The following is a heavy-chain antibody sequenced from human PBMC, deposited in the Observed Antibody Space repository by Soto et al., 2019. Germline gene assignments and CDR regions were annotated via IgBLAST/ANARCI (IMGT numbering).Heavy chain of an antibody. CDR2: IYYSGST. J-gene: IGHJ4*02. CDR1: GGSLDSYG. V-gene: IGHV4-59*08. CDR3: ARHSSSWYPDY. Sequence: TSETLCVRWTVAGGSLDSYGGSWFRPPPGKGLEWIGYIYYSGSTNYNPSLKSRVTISVDTSKNQFSLKLSSVTAADTAAYYCARHSSSWYPDYWGQGTLVTVSS. D-gene: IGHD6-13*01.